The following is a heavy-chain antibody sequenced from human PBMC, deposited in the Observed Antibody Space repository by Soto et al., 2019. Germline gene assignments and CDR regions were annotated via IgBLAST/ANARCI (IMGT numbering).Heavy chain of an antibody. CDR2: IYYRGST. D-gene: IGHD4-17*01. CDR3: ARGLDYVGFDY. J-gene: IGHJ4*02. CDR1: GDSVSIGTYY. Sequence: QVQLQESGPGLVKPSETLSLTCIVSGDSVSIGTYYWSWIRQPPGKGLEWIGYIYYRGSTNYNPSLKSRVTMSRVTSRNQFSLKVNSVTAADTAVYYCARGLDYVGFDYWGQGTLVAVSS. V-gene: IGHV4-61*01.